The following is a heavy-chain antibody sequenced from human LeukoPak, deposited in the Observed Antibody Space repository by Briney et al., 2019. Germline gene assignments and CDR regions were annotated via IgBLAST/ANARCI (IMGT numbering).Heavy chain of an antibody. V-gene: IGHV4-61*02. CDR3: ARAVSGYHRPAFDI. J-gene: IGHJ3*02. CDR1: GGSISSGSYD. D-gene: IGHD5-12*01. CDR2: IYTSGST. Sequence: SETLSLTCTVSGGSISSGSYDWSWIRQPAGKGLEWIGRIYTSGSTNYNPSLKSRVTISVDTSKNQFSLKLSSVTAADTAVYYCARAVSGYHRPAFDIWGQGTMVTVSS.